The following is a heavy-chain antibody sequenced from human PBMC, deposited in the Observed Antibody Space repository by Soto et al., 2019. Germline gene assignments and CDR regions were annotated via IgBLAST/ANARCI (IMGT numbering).Heavy chain of an antibody. D-gene: IGHD1-26*01. V-gene: IGHV1-2*04. CDR1: GDSFNDYY. CDR2: INPNGGVT. CDR3: DTESGGATATLDYYYFYMDV. J-gene: IGHJ6*03. Sequence: QVQLVQSGAEVRKPGASVTVSCRSSGDSFNDYYIHWVRQAPGQGFEWMGWINPNGGVTKYAQKFQGWASMTRDTSIRTVYMQRSRLRSDDTAVYYCDTESGGATATLDYYYFYMDVWGTGTTVTVSS.